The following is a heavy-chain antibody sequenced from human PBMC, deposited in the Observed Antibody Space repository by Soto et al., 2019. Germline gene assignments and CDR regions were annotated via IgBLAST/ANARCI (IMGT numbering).Heavy chain of an antibody. CDR3: ARVPRQLEPTLCFDP. Sequence: SETLSLTCTVSGGTISRHYWSWIRQPPGKGLEWIGYVFYNGSTTYNPSLKTRVTMSVDTAKNQFSLNLSSVTAADTAVYFCARVPRQLEPTLCFDPWGQGTLVTVSS. J-gene: IGHJ5*02. D-gene: IGHD1-1*01. CDR1: GGTISRHY. V-gene: IGHV4-59*08. CDR2: VFYNGST.